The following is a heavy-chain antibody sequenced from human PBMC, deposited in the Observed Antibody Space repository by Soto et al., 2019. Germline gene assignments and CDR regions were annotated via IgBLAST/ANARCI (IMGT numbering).Heavy chain of an antibody. CDR1: GYTFTSYD. Sequence: QVQLVQSGAEVKKPGASVKVPCKASGYTFTSYDINWVRQATGQGLEWMGWMNPNSGNTGYAPKYQGRVTMTRNTSISTAYMELSSLRSEDTAVYYCSREVNFYGLDVWGQGTTVTVSS. V-gene: IGHV1-8*01. J-gene: IGHJ6*02. CDR2: MNPNSGNT. CDR3: SREVNFYGLDV.